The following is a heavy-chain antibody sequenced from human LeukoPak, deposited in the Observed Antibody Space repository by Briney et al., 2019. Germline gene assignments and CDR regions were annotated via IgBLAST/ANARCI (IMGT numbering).Heavy chain of an antibody. J-gene: IGHJ4*02. CDR2: INHSGST. CDR3: ARGGDARKGGNY. CDR1: GGSFSGYY. Sequence: SETLSLTCAVYGGSFSGYYWSWIRQPPGKGLEWIGEINHSGSTNYNPSLKSRVTISVDTSKNQFSLKLSSVTAADTAVYYCARGGDARKGGNYWGQGTLVTVSS. V-gene: IGHV4-34*01. D-gene: IGHD3-16*01.